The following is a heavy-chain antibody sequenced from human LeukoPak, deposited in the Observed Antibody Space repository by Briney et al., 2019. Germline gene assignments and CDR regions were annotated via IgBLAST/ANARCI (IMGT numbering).Heavy chain of an antibody. D-gene: IGHD2-21*02. V-gene: IGHV3-21*01. CDR3: ARVPTMTAGSYYFDY. CDR2: ISSSSSYI. CDR1: GFTFSSYS. Sequence: GGSLRLSCAASGFTFSSYSINWVRHAPGKRLEWVSSISSSSSYIYYADSVKGLFTIARYNAKNSLYLQMTSLRAEDTAVYYCARVPTMTAGSYYFDYWGQGTLVTVSS. J-gene: IGHJ4*02.